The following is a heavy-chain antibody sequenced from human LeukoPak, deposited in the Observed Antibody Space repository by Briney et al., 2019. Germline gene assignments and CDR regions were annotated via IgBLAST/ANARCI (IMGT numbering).Heavy chain of an antibody. J-gene: IGHJ4*02. D-gene: IGHD4-17*01. Sequence: PGGSLRLSCAASGFTFSSYWMSWVRQAPGKGLEWVSYISSSGSTIYYADSVKGRFTISRDNAKNSLYLQMNSLRAEDTAVYYCARGYGDYARGPYFDYWGQGTLVTVSS. V-gene: IGHV3-48*04. CDR2: ISSSGSTI. CDR3: ARGYGDYARGPYFDY. CDR1: GFTFSSYW.